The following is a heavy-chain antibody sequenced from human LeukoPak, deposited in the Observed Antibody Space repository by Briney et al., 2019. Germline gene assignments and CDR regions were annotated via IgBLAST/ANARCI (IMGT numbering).Heavy chain of an antibody. Sequence: GESLKISGKGSGYSFTSYWIGWVRQMPGKCLEWMGIIYPGDSDTRYSPSFQGQVTISADKSISTAYLQWSSLKASDTAMYYCARHVIAYSSSPSRTYYYYYMDVWGKGTTVTVSS. CDR2: IYPGDSDT. J-gene: IGHJ6*03. V-gene: IGHV5-51*01. CDR3: ARHVIAYSSSPSRTYYYYYMDV. D-gene: IGHD6-6*01. CDR1: GYSFTSYW.